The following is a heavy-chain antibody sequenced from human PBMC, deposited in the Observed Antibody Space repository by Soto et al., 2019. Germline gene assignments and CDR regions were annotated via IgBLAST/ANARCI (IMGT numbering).Heavy chain of an antibody. CDR3: TNGRRQQPPLD. CDR2: ISYDGSSK. Sequence: LRLSCAASGFTFSNYVMQWVRQAPGKGLEWVAVISYDGSSKFYADSEGRFTISRDNSKNTLYLQMNSLRAEDTAVYYCTNGRRQQPPLDWGQGTLVTVSS. J-gene: IGHJ4*02. D-gene: IGHD6-13*01. CDR1: GFTFSNYV. V-gene: IGHV3-30*18.